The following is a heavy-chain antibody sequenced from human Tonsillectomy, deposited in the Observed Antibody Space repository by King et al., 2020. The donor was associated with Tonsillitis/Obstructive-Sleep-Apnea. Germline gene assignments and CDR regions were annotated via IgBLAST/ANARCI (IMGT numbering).Heavy chain of an antibody. Sequence: VQLVESGGGLLQPGGSLRLSCAASGFTFSDYTMNWVGQAPGKGLEWVSSIRRTITTLSYAASVKGRFTISRDNAKNSLYLQMNSLRDEDTAVYYCARFCTSTSCYEDYYFDLWGQGTLVTVSS. J-gene: IGHJ4*02. CDR2: IRRTITTL. D-gene: IGHD2-2*01. CDR1: GFTFSDYT. CDR3: ARFCTSTSCYEDYYFDL. V-gene: IGHV3-48*02.